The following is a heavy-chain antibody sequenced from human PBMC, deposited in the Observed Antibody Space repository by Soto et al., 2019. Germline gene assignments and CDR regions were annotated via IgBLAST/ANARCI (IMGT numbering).Heavy chain of an antibody. D-gene: IGHD5-12*01. CDR3: ARSGYSSHGMDV. J-gene: IGHJ6*02. CDR2: IYPTDSDT. Sequence: GASLKISCQGSGYIFTTYWIGWVRQMPGKGLEWMGIIYPTDSDTRYSPSFQGQVTISADKSISTAYLQLSSLRASDTAAYYCARSGYSSHGMDVWGQGTTVTVSS. V-gene: IGHV5-51*01. CDR1: GYIFTTYW.